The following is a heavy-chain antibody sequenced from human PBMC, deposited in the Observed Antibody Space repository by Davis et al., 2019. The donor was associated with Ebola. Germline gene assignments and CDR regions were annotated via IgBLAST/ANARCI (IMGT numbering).Heavy chain of an antibody. CDR1: GFTFDDYA. Sequence: GESLKISCSASGFTFDDYAMHWVRQTPGKGLEWVSGISWNSDKIEYADSVKGRFTISRDNAKNSLYLQMNSLRPEDTALYYCAKDRNYDQYYGIDVWGQGTAVTV. CDR2: ISWNSDKI. J-gene: IGHJ6*02. CDR3: AKDRNYDQYYGIDV. V-gene: IGHV3-9*01.